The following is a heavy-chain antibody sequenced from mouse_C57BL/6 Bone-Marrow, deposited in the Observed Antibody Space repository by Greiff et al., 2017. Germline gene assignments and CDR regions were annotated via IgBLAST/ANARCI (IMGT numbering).Heavy chain of an antibody. V-gene: IGHV3-1*01. CDR1: GYSITSGYD. Sequence: VQLQQSGPGMVKPSQSLSLTCTVTGYSITSGYDWHWIRHFPGNKLEWMGYISYSGSTNYNPSLKSRISITHDTSKNHFFLKLNSVTTEDTATYYCARAATVPYYFDDWGQGTTLTVSS. D-gene: IGHD1-1*01. J-gene: IGHJ2*01. CDR2: ISYSGST. CDR3: ARAATVPYYFDD.